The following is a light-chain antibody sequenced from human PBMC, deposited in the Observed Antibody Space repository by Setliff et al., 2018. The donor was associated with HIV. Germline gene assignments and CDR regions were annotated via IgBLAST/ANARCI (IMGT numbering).Light chain of an antibody. CDR3: NSYRSRSTYV. Sequence: QCVLAQPASVSGSPGQSITISCTGTTSDIGAFNFVSWYQQHPGKAPKLIIYEVNYRPSGVSTRFSGSKSGNTASLTISGLQAEDEADYYCNSYRSRSTYVFGTGTKVTVL. J-gene: IGLJ1*01. CDR1: TSDIGAFNF. V-gene: IGLV2-14*01. CDR2: EVN.